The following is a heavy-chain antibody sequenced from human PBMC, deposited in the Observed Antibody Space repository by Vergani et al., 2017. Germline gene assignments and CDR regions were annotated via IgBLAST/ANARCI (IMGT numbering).Heavy chain of an antibody. J-gene: IGHJ4*02. CDR2: ISSNGGST. V-gene: IGHV3-64D*06. CDR1: GFTFSSYA. D-gene: IGHD3-10*01. CDR3: VKGGEGDRRGLYGSGSCKYSYFDY. Sequence: EVQLVESGGGLVKPGGSLRLSCSASGFTFSSYAMHWVRQAPGKGLEYVSAISSNGGSTYYADSVKGRFTISRDNSKNTRYLQMSSLRAEETAVYYGVKGGEGDRRGLYGSGSCKYSYFDYWGQGTLVTVSS.